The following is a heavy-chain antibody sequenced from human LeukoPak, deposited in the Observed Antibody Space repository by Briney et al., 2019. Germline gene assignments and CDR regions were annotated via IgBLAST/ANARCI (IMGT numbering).Heavy chain of an antibody. J-gene: IGHJ6*03. CDR3: ARQWVETYWPGVSSYYYHMDV. CDR1: GGSINSHY. V-gene: IGHV4-59*11. D-gene: IGHD2-8*02. Sequence: SETLSLTCTVSGGSINSHYWSWIRQPPGKGLEWIGNIYYSGSTNYNPSLKSRVTISVDTSKNQISLKLSSVTAADTAVYYCARQWVETYWPGVSSYYYHMDVWGKGTTVIVSS. CDR2: IYYSGST.